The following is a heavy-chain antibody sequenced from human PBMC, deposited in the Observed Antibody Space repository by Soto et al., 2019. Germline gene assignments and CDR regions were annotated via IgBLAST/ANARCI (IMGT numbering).Heavy chain of an antibody. D-gene: IGHD3-3*01. CDR2: IYPSDSDT. V-gene: IGHV5-51*01. CDR3: ARGGVSTRTFDY. CDR1: GYNFAGYW. Sequence: HGESLKISCKGSGYNFAGYWIAWVRQMPGKDLELMGIIYPSDSDTRYRPSFQGQVTISADKSISSAYLQWSSLRASDTAMYYCARGGVSTRTFDYWGQGTPVTVSS. J-gene: IGHJ4*02.